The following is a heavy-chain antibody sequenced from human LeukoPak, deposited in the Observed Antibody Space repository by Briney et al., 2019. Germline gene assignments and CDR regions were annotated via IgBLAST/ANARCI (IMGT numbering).Heavy chain of an antibody. V-gene: IGHV3-48*03. Sequence: GGSLRLSCAASGFTVSSYEMNWVRQAPGKGLEWVSYISSSGSTIYYADSVKGRFTISRDNAKNSLYLQMNSLRAEDTAVYYCARDSSGWYHWFDPWGQGTRVTVSS. D-gene: IGHD6-19*01. CDR2: ISSSGSTI. J-gene: IGHJ5*02. CDR1: GFTVSSYE. CDR3: ARDSSGWYHWFDP.